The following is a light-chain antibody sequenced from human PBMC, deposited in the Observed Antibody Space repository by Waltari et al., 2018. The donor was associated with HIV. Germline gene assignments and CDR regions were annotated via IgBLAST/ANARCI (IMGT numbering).Light chain of an antibody. CDR3: CSDAVSFVV. Sequence: QSALTQPASVSGSPGQPITISCTGTSSDVGTYNLVSWYHQYPGKAPKLMIYEGSKPPLGVSIRVSGSKSGDTASLTISGLQTEDEADYYCCSDAVSFVVFGGGTKLTVL. J-gene: IGLJ2*01. CDR1: SSDVGTYNL. V-gene: IGLV2-23*01. CDR2: EGS.